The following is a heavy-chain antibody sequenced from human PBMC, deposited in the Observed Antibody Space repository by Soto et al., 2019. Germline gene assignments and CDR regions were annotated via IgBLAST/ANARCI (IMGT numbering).Heavy chain of an antibody. CDR2: IYYSGST. CDR3: ARTYSGYDAFDY. J-gene: IGHJ4*02. Sequence: QLQLQESGPGLVKPSETLSLTCTVSGGSISSSSYYWGWIRQPPGKGLEWIGSIYYSGSTYYNPSLKSRVTISVDTSKNQFSLKLSSVTAADTAVYYCARTYSGYDAFDYWGQGTLVTVSS. D-gene: IGHD5-12*01. V-gene: IGHV4-39*01. CDR1: GGSISSSSYY.